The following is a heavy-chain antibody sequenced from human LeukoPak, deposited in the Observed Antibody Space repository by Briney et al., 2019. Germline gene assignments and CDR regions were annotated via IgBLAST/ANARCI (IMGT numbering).Heavy chain of an antibody. CDR1: GYTLTELS. Sequence: ASVKVSCKVSGYTLTELSMHWVRPAPGKGLEWMGGFDPEDGETIYAQKFQGRVTMTEDTSTDTAYMELSSLRSDDTAVYYCARVPLDIVGATTGAFDIWGQGTMVTVSS. CDR3: ARVPLDIVGATTGAFDI. CDR2: FDPEDGET. J-gene: IGHJ3*02. D-gene: IGHD1-26*01. V-gene: IGHV1-24*01.